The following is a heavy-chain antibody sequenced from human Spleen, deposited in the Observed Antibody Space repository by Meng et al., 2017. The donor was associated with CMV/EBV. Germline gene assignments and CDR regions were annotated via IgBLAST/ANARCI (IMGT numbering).Heavy chain of an antibody. CDR3: ARGPLHYSGSYFDY. CDR2: INPNSGGT. V-gene: IGHV1-2*02. Sequence: ASVKVSCKGSEYNFASYGITWVRQAPGQGLEWMGWINPNSGGTNYAQKFQGRVTMTRDTSISTAYMELSRLRSDDTAVYYCARGPLHYSGSYFDYWGQGTLVTVSS. CDR1: EYNFASYG. J-gene: IGHJ4*02. D-gene: IGHD1-26*01.